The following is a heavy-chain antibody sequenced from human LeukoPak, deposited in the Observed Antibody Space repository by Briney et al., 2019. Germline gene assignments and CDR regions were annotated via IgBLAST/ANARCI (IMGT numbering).Heavy chain of an antibody. Sequence: GGSLRLSCAASGFTFSSYAMHWVRQAPGKGLEWVAVISYDGSNKYYADSVKGRFTISRDNSKNTLYLQMNSLRAEDTAVYYCARGEKITIFGVVIINYFDYWGQGTLVTVSS. CDR3: ARGEKITIFGVVIINYFDY. J-gene: IGHJ4*02. V-gene: IGHV3-30-3*01. CDR1: GFTFSSYA. D-gene: IGHD3-3*01. CDR2: ISYDGSNK.